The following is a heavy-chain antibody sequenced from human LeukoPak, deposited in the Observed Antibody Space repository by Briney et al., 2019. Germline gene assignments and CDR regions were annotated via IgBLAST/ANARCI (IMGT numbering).Heavy chain of an antibody. CDR2: IYYSGST. CDR1: GGSISSYY. D-gene: IGHD3-22*01. V-gene: IGHV4-59*01. J-gene: IGHJ4*02. Sequence: SETLSLTCTVSGGSISSYYWSWIRQPPGKGLEWIGYIYYSGSTNYNPSLKSRVTISVDTSKNQFSLKLSSVTAADTAVYYCARSPVYYDSSGYYLDYWGQGTLVTVSS. CDR3: ARSPVYYDSSGYYLDY.